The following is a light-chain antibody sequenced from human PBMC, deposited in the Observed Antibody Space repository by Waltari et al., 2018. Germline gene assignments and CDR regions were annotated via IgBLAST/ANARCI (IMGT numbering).Light chain of an antibody. J-gene: IGLJ3*02. CDR3: SSYVGNINLRV. CDR2: DVT. V-gene: IGLV2-8*01. CDR1: TSDIGGYDH. Sequence: ALTQPPSASGSPGQSVTLSCTGTTSDIGGYDHVSWYQQHPGKAPTLIIYDVTERPSGVSGRFSGSKSGNRASLTVSALQPEDEATYFCSSYVGNINLRVFGGGTQSTVL.